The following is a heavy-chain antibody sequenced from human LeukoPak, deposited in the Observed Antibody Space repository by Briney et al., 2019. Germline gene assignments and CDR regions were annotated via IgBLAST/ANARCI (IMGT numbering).Heavy chain of an antibody. CDR2: IKQDGSEK. Sequence: GGSLRLSCAASGFTFSSYWMSWVRQAPGKGLEWVANIKQDGSEKYYVDSVKGRFTISRDNAKNTLYLQMNSLRAEDTAVYYCARARYCSGGSCYLALGYWGQGTLVTVSS. CDR3: ARARYCSGGSCYLALGY. J-gene: IGHJ4*02. V-gene: IGHV3-7*01. D-gene: IGHD2-15*01. CDR1: GFTFSSYW.